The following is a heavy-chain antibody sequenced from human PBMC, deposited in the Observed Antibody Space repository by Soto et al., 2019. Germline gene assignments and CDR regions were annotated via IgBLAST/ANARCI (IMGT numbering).Heavy chain of an antibody. D-gene: IGHD6-13*01. CDR2: ISGSGGST. CDR1: GFTFSNYA. V-gene: IGHV3-23*01. J-gene: IGHJ4*02. Sequence: EVQLLESGGGLVQPGGSLRLSCAASGFTFSNYAVTWVRQAPGKGLEWVSTISGSGGSTYYADSVKGRFTISRDNSKNTLYLQMNSLRAEDTAVYYCAKDQGSSWYEIDYWGQGNLGTVSS. CDR3: AKDQGSSWYEIDY.